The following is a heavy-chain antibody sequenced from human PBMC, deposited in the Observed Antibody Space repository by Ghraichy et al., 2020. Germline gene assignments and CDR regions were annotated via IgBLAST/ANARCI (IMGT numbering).Heavy chain of an antibody. CDR3: ARARGSLYSSSWFNWFDP. J-gene: IGHJ5*02. V-gene: IGHV4-34*01. D-gene: IGHD6-13*01. Sequence: SETLSLTCAVYGGSFSGYYWSWIRQPPGKGLEWIGEINHSGSTNYNPSLKSRVTISVDTSKNQFSLKLSSVTAADTAVYYCARARGSLYSSSWFNWFDPWGQGTLVTVSS. CDR1: GGSFSGYY. CDR2: INHSGST.